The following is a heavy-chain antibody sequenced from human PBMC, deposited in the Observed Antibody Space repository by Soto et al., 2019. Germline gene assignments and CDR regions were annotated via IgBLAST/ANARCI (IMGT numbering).Heavy chain of an antibody. J-gene: IGHJ3*02. CDR1: GGSISSDNYF. Sequence: QVQLQESGPGLVKPSQTLSLTCTVSGGSISSDNYFWSWVRQPPGKGLEWIGYIRYTGITHYNPSLKRQVTISVDTSKNQFSLNLSSVTAADTAMYYCAREVIEPADSDGFDIWGQGTMVTVSS. CDR2: IRYTGIT. CDR3: AREVIEPADSDGFDI. D-gene: IGHD2-2*01. V-gene: IGHV4-30-4*01.